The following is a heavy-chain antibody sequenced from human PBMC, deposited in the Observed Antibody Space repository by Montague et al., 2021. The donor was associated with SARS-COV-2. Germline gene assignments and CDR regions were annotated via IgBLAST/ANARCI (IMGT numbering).Heavy chain of an antibody. CDR2: IHHGGST. CDR3: ARLGDGVVPSPILGVGPYYSYYYMDV. Sequence: SETLSLTCAVHGTSFSGYYWNWIRQPPGKGLEWIGEIHHGGSTNYNPSLKSRVTISAGTSKNQFSLKLTSVAAADTAVYYCARLGDGVVPSPILGVGPYYSYYYMDVWGKGTTVTVSS. D-gene: IGHD3-10*01. J-gene: IGHJ6*03. CDR1: GTSFSGYY. V-gene: IGHV4-34*01.